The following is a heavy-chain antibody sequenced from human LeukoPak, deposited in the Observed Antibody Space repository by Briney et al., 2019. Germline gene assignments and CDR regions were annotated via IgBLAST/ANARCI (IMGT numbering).Heavy chain of an antibody. CDR2: INHSGST. J-gene: IGHJ4*02. V-gene: IGHV4-34*01. CDR3: ARLRYCSSTSCQLFDY. CDR1: GGSFSGYY. D-gene: IGHD2-2*01. Sequence: SETLSLTCAVYGGSFSGYYWSWIRQPPGKGLEWIGEINHSGSTNYNPSLKSRVTISVDTSKNQFSLKLSSVTAADTAVYYCARLRYCSSTSCQLFDYRGQGTLVTVSS.